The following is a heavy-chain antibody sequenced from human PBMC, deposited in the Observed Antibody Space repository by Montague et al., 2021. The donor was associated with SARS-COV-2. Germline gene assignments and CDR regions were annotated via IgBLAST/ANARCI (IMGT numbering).Heavy chain of an antibody. CDR3: AKSPRAYSYAFDY. V-gene: IGHV3-23*03. CDR1: GFTFNTYA. D-gene: IGHD5-18*01. Sequence: SLRLSCAASGFTFNTYAMSWVRQAPGKGLEWVSVIYSGGSNTYYADSVKGRFTISRDNSKNTLYLQTNRLRAEDTAVYYCAKSPRAYSYAFDYWGQGTLVTVSS. J-gene: IGHJ4*02. CDR2: IYSGGSNT.